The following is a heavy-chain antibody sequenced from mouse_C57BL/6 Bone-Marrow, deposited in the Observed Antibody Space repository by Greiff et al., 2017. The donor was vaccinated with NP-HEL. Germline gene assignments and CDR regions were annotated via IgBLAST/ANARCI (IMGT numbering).Heavy chain of an antibody. Sequence: QVQLQQPGAELVKPGASVKMSCKASGYTFTSYWITWVKQRPGQGLEWIGDIYPGSGSTNYNEKFKSKATLTVDTSSSTAYMQLSSLTSEDSAVYYGARSLYYYGSSPYWGQGTTLTVSS. CDR3: ARSLYYYGSSPY. J-gene: IGHJ2*01. D-gene: IGHD1-1*01. V-gene: IGHV1-55*01. CDR1: GYTFTSYW. CDR2: IYPGSGST.